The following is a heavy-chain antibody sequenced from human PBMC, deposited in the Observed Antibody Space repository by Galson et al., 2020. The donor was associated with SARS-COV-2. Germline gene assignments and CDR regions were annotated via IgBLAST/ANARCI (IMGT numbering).Heavy chain of an antibody. D-gene: IGHD2-21*01. CDR3: ARRKYCGGDCYSWFSDAFDI. Sequence: GESLKISCKGSGYSFTSYWIGWVRQMPGKGLEWMGIIYPGDSDTRYSPSFQGQVTISADKSISTAYLQWSSLKASDTAMYYCARRKYCGGDCYSWFSDAFDIWGQGTMVTVSS. CDR1: GYSFTSYW. J-gene: IGHJ3*02. CDR2: IYPGDSDT. V-gene: IGHV5-51*01.